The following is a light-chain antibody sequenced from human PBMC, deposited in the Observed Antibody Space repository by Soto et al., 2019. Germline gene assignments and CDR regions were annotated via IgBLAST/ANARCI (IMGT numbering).Light chain of an antibody. V-gene: IGKV1-39*01. CDR2: AAS. CDR3: QQSYSTPPT. Sequence: DIQMTQSPSSLSASVGDRVTITYRASQSISSYLNWYQQKPGKAPKLLIYAASSLQSGVPSRFSGSGSGTDFTLTISSLQPEDIATYYCQQSYSTPPTFGQGTKVDIK. J-gene: IGKJ1*01. CDR1: QSISSY.